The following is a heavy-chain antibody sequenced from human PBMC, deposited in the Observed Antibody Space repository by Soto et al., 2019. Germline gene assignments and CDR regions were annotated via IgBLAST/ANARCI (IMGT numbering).Heavy chain of an antibody. J-gene: IGHJ4*02. CDR1: GGSLSSYY. Sequence: SETLSLTCTVAGGSLSSYYWSLLRPPPGKGLEWIGYIYYSGSTNYNPSLKSRVTISVDTSKNQFSLKLNSMTAADTAVYYCARHNYGSGSTYFDYWGQGTLVTVSS. V-gene: IGHV4-59*08. CDR2: IYYSGST. CDR3: ARHNYGSGSTYFDY. D-gene: IGHD3-10*01.